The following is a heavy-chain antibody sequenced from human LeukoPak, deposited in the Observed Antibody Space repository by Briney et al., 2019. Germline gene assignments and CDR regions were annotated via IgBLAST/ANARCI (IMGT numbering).Heavy chain of an antibody. D-gene: IGHD5-18*01. V-gene: IGHV4-39*07. CDR3: ARDVYSYGYHYYYMDV. Sequence: PSETLSLTCTVSGGSISSSSYYWGWIRQPPGKGLEWIGSIYYSGSTYYNPSLKSRVTISVDTSKNQFSLKLSSVTAADTAVYYCARDVYSYGYHYYYMDVWGKGTTVTVSS. J-gene: IGHJ6*03. CDR2: IYYSGST. CDR1: GGSISSSSYY.